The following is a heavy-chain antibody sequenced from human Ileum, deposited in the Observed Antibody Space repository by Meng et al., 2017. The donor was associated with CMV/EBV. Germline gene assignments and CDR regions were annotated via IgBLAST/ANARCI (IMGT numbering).Heavy chain of an antibody. J-gene: IGHJ4*02. D-gene: IGHD3-10*01. V-gene: IGHV1-2*02. CDR1: GYTFTGYY. CDR2: INPNTGGS. CDR3: AREAPSVTLVRGVRESDY. Sequence: ASVKVSCKASGYTFTGYYMHWVRQAPGQGPEWMGWINPNTGGSKYAQNFQDRGTMTRDTSIDTAYLGLTSLTSDDTAVYYCAREAPSVTLVRGVRESDYWGQGTLVTVSS.